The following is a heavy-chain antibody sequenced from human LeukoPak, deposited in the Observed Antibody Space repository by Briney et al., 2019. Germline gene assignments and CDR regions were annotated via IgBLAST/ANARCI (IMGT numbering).Heavy chain of an antibody. D-gene: IGHD4-17*01. V-gene: IGHV4-34*01. J-gene: IGHJ3*02. CDR1: GGSFSGYY. Sequence: SETLSLTCAVYGGSFSGYYWSWIRQPPGKGLEWIGEINHSGSTNYNPSLKSRVTISVDTSKNQISLRLSPVTAADTAVYYCARDPTTVTKGFDIWGLGTMVTVSP. CDR2: INHSGST. CDR3: ARDPTTVTKGFDI.